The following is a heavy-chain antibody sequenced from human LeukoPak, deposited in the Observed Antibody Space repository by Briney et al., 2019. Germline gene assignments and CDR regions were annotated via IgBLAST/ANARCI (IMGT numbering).Heavy chain of an antibody. Sequence: SVKVSCKPFGYTFTTNYMLWVLHAPGQGPEGMGVISPRGGSTTYAQKFQGRVTLTRDMSTSTDYLELSSLRSEDPAVYYCAKDNSVRDEAWWFNPWGQGTLVTVSS. V-gene: IGHV1-46*01. J-gene: IGHJ5*02. D-gene: IGHD5-24*01. CDR2: ISPRGGST. CDR1: GYTFTTNY. CDR3: AKDNSVRDEAWWFNP.